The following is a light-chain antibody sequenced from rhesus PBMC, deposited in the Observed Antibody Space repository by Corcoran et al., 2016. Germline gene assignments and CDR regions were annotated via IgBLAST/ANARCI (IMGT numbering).Light chain of an antibody. V-gene: IGKV1-22*01. J-gene: IGKJ1*01. CDR3: QRFSGKPWT. CDR1: QSINNW. CDR2: KAA. Sequence: DIQMTQSPSPLSASEGDTVTITCRARQSINNWLAWYQQTLGKAPKLLIYKAATLKNGVPSTFSGGGSGTDFTLTIRSLQSEDFATYFCQRFSGKPWTFGQGTKVEIK.